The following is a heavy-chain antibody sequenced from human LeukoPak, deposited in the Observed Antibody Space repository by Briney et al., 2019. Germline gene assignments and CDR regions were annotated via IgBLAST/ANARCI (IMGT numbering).Heavy chain of an antibody. CDR2: ISSSSSYI. V-gene: IGHV3-21*01. CDR3: ARDRGYSYGYDLDY. CDR1: GFTFSSYS. J-gene: IGHJ4*02. Sequence: GGSLRLSCAAFGFTFSSYSMNWVRQAPGKGLEWVSSISSSSSYIYYADSVKGRFTISRDNAKNSLYLQMNSLRAEDTAVYYCARDRGYSYGYDLDYWGQGTLVTVSS. D-gene: IGHD5-18*01.